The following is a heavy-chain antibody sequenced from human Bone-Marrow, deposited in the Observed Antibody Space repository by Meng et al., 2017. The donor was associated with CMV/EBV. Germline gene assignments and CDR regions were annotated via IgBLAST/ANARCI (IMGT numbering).Heavy chain of an antibody. CDR3: AKDSYGMDF. V-gene: IGHV3-30*02. CDR1: GFTFSTYA. Sequence: GGSLRLSCAASGFTFSTYAIHWVRQAPGKGLEWVAVIRYDGTSIYYVVSVKGRFTISRDNSRNTVDLQVNSLKAEDTALYYCAKDSYGMDFWGQGKSVTVSS. CDR2: IRYDGTSI. J-gene: IGHJ6*02.